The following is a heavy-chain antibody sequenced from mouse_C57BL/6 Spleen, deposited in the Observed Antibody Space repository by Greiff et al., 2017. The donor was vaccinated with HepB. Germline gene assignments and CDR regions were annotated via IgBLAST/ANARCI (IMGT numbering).Heavy chain of an antibody. Sequence: VKLVESGPELVKPGASVKISCKASGYAFSSSWMNWVKQRPGKGLEWIGRIYPGDGDTNYNGKFKGKATLTADKSSSTAYMQLSSLTSEDSAVYFCASHYYGSSYYFDYWGQGTTLTVSS. V-gene: IGHV1-82*01. CDR2: IYPGDGDT. CDR1: GYAFSSSW. D-gene: IGHD1-1*01. CDR3: ASHYYGSSYYFDY. J-gene: IGHJ2*01.